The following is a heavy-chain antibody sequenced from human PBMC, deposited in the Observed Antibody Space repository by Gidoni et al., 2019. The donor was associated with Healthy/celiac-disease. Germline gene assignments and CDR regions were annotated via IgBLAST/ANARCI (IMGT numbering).Heavy chain of an antibody. J-gene: IGHJ6*02. CDR1: GFTFSSYA. CDR2: ISGSGGST. D-gene: IGHD1-26*01. V-gene: IGHV3-23*01. Sequence: EVQLLESGGGLVQPGGSLRLSCAASGFTFSSYAMSWVRQAPGKGLEGVSAISGSGGSTYYADSVKGRFTISRDNSKNTLYLQMNSLRAEDTAVYYCAKGGGSYDFSYYYGMDVWGQGTTVTVSS. CDR3: AKGGGSYDFSYYYGMDV.